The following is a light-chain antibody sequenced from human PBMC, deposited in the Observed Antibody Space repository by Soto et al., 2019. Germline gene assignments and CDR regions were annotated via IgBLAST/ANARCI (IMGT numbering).Light chain of an antibody. V-gene: IGKV3-11*01. CDR3: QQRKNWQVT. Sequence: EIVWTQSQVTLSLSAGERATLSCMASQSVSSYLAWYQQKPGQAPRLLIYDASNRATGIPARFSGSGSGTDFTLTISSLEPEDFAVYYCQQRKNWQVTFGQGTRLEIK. CDR2: DAS. CDR1: QSVSSY. J-gene: IGKJ5*01.